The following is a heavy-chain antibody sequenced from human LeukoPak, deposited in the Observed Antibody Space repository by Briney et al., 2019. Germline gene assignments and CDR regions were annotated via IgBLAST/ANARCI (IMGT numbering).Heavy chain of an antibody. D-gene: IGHD6-19*01. CDR3: ARHVAGQIDY. CDR2: IYYSGSA. CDR1: GGSISSSSYY. Sequence: NPSETLSLTCTVSGGSISSSSYYWGWIRQPPGKGLEWIGSIYYSGSAYYNPSLKSRVTISVDTSKNQFSLKLSSVTAADTAVYYCARHVAGQIDYWGQGTLVTVSS. J-gene: IGHJ4*02. V-gene: IGHV4-39*01.